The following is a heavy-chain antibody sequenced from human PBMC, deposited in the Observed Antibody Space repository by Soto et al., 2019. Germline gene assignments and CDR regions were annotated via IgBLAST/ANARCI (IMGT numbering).Heavy chain of an antibody. Sequence: QVQLQQWGAGLLKPSETLSLTCAVYGGSFSGYYWSWIRQPPGKGLEWIGEINHSGSTNYNPSLMIGVTISGDTAKNQFPLKLSAVTAADTAGYYCARGVVVWFGDRRNWFDPWGQGTLVTVSS. D-gene: IGHD3-10*01. J-gene: IGHJ5*02. CDR2: INHSGST. CDR3: ARGVVVWFGDRRNWFDP. CDR1: GGSFSGYY. V-gene: IGHV4-34*01.